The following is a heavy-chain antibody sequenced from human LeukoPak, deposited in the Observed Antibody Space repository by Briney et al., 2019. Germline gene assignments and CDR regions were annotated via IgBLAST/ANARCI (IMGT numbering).Heavy chain of an antibody. Sequence: PSETLSLTCTVSGASISNHYWNWVRQSPGKGLEGIGYVYDSGSTNYNPSLKSRVTISVDTSKNQFSLKLSSMTAADTAVYYCARLVAYCDKTSCSGSWGQGTLVTVSS. D-gene: IGHD2-21*01. CDR2: VYDSGST. J-gene: IGHJ4*02. CDR1: GASISNHY. V-gene: IGHV4-59*11. CDR3: ARLVAYCDKTSCSGS.